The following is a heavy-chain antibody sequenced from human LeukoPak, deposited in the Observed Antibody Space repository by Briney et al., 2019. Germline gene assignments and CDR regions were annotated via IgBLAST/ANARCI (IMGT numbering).Heavy chain of an antibody. J-gene: IGHJ4*02. D-gene: IGHD2-21*02. CDR1: GDSIGTYY. V-gene: IGHV4-59*08. CDR2: ISYSGST. Sequence: SETLSLTCNVSGDSIGTYYWSWIRQPPDKALEWIGYISYSGSTLFNPSLKSRVSISQDTSTAHFSLELSSVTAADTAVYYCARVTYCGGDCYKIDYWGQGTLVTISS. CDR3: ARVTYCGGDCYKIDY.